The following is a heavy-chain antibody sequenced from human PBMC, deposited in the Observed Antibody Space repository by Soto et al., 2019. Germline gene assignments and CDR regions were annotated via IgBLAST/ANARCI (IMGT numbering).Heavy chain of an antibody. D-gene: IGHD6-19*01. J-gene: IGHJ4*02. CDR2: ISAYNGNT. CDR3: ARDRRQYSSGGSGFDY. V-gene: IGHV1-18*01. Sequence: ASVKVSCKASGYTFTRYGISWVRQAPGQGLEWMGWISAYNGNTNYAQKLQGRVTMTTDTSTSTAYMELRSLRSDDTAVYYCARDRRQYSSGGSGFDYWGQGTLVTVSS. CDR1: GYTFTRYG.